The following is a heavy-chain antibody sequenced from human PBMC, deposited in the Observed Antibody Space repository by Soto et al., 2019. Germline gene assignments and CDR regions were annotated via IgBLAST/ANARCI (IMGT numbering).Heavy chain of an antibody. Sequence: SETLSLTCTVSGGSISSYYWSWIRQPPGKGLEWIGYIYYSGSTNYNPSLKSRVTISVDTSKNQFSLKLSSVTAADTAVYYCARHVIAVAGTNYFDYWGQGTLVTVSS. V-gene: IGHV4-59*08. CDR3: ARHVIAVAGTNYFDY. CDR1: GGSISSYY. CDR2: IYYSGST. J-gene: IGHJ4*02. D-gene: IGHD6-19*01.